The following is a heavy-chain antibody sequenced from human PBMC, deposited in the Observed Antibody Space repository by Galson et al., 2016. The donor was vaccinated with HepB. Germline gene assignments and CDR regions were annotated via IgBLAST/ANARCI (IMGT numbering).Heavy chain of an antibody. Sequence: TLSLTCTVSGGSISSGGYYWSWIRQHPGKGLEWIGYIYYRGSTYCNPSLNSRATISIDMSKNQFSLKLNSVTAADTAVYYCTRDLDYGGNYDAFEIWGQGTMVTVSS. CDR2: IYYRGST. J-gene: IGHJ3*02. D-gene: IGHD4-23*01. CDR1: GGSISSGGYY. V-gene: IGHV4-31*03. CDR3: TRDLDYGGNYDAFEI.